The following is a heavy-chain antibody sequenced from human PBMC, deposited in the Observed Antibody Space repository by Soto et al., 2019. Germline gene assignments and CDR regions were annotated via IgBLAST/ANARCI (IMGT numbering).Heavy chain of an antibody. J-gene: IGHJ1*01. Sequence: QVQLQESGPGLVKPSQTLSLTYNVSGGYLSSGGYYWRRIRQHPGKGLEWIGYIYYSGSSYYNPSLKSRVTISVDTAKNQFSLKLGSVTAADTAVYYCARGGNVVVIIAPSGTDFQHWGQGTLVTVSS. V-gene: IGHV4-31*03. CDR1: GGYLSSGGYY. CDR3: ARGGNVVVIIAPSGTDFQH. CDR2: IYYSGSS. D-gene: IGHD3-22*01.